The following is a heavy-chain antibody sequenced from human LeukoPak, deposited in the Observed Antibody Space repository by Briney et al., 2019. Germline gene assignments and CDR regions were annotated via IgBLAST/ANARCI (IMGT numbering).Heavy chain of an antibody. CDR3: ARVGRCSSTSCYSPDYYYYGMDV. CDR1: GYTLTELS. CDR2: INPSGGST. D-gene: IGHD2-2*01. V-gene: IGHV1-46*01. J-gene: IGHJ6*02. Sequence: ASVKVSCKVSGYTLTELSMHWVRQAPGQGLEWMGIINPSGGSTSYAQKFQGRVTMTRDTSTSTVYMELSSLRSEDTAVYYCARVGRCSSTSCYSPDYYYYGMDVWGQGTTVTVSS.